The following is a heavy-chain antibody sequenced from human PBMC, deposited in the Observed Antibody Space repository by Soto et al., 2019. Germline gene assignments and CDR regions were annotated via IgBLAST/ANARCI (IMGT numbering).Heavy chain of an antibody. V-gene: IGHV2-5*02. Sequence: SGPTLVNPTQTLTLTCAFSGFSLTTTSMGVAWIRQPPGKALEWLALIYWDDDQRYSPSLKDRLTISKDTSRSRVVLTISNMNPEDTGTYFCAHAGDYDLLSFDHWGPGTLVTVSS. CDR1: GFSLTTTSMG. J-gene: IGHJ4*02. CDR3: AHAGDYDLLSFDH. D-gene: IGHD4-17*01. CDR2: IYWDDDQ.